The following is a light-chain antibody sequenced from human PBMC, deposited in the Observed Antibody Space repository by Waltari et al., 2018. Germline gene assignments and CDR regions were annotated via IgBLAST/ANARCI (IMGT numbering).Light chain of an antibody. J-gene: IGKJ2*01. CDR1: QTVSSSY. Sequence: EIVLTQSPGTLPLSPGERATLSCRASQTVSSSYLAWYQQKPGQAPRLLIYGASSRATGIPDRFSGSGSGTDFTLTISRLEPEDFAVYYCQQYDDGPPFNFGQGTKLEIK. V-gene: IGKV3-20*01. CDR2: GAS. CDR3: QQYDDGPPFN.